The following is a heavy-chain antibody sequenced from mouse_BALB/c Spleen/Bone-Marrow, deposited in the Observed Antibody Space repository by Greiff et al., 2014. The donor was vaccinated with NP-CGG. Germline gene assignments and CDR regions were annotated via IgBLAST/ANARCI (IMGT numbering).Heavy chain of an antibody. J-gene: IGHJ4*01. V-gene: IGHV1-77*01. CDR3: ARLDGNYRYAMDY. CDR1: GYTFTDYV. Sequence: LVESGPELVKPGASVKMSCKASGYTFTDYVITWVKQRTGQGLEWIGEIYPGSGSTYYNEKFKGKATLTADKPSNTAYMQLGSLTSEDSAVYFCARLDGNYRYAMDYWGQGTSVTVSS. CDR2: IYPGSGST. D-gene: IGHD2-1*01.